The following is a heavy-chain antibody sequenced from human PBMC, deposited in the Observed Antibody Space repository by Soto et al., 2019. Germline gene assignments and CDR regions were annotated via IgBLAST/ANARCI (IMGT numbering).Heavy chain of an antibody. Sequence: EVQLVESGGGLVQPGGSLRLSCAASGFTFSSYWMHWVRQAPGKGLVWVSRINSDGSSTSYADSVKGRFTIPRDNAKNTLYLQMNSLRAEDTAVYYCARMPITIFGVVSKLGGGNYYYYGMDVWGQGTTVTVSS. CDR2: INSDGSST. D-gene: IGHD3-3*01. CDR3: ARMPITIFGVVSKLGGGNYYYYGMDV. CDR1: GFTFSSYW. J-gene: IGHJ6*02. V-gene: IGHV3-74*01.